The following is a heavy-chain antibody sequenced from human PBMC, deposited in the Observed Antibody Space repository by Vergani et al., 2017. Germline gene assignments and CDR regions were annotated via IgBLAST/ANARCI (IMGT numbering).Heavy chain of an antibody. Sequence: QARLVQSGAEVKKPGASVKVSCKASGYTFTSYGISWVRQAPGQGLEWMGWISAYNGNTNYAQKLQGRVTMTTDTSTSTAYMGLRSLRSDDTAVYYCARDRVPAAILPYAFDIWGQGTMVTVSS. CDR1: GYTFTSYG. V-gene: IGHV1-18*01. D-gene: IGHD2-2*02. CDR3: ARDRVPAAILPYAFDI. J-gene: IGHJ3*02. CDR2: ISAYNGNT.